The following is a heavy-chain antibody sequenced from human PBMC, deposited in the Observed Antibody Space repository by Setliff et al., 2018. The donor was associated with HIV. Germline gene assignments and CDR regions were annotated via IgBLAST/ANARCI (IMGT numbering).Heavy chain of an antibody. CDR2: ISTYSDEA. Sequence: ASVKVSCKASGYTFTSYGLSWVRQAPGQGLEWMGWISTYSDEASYAENLQGRVTMTSDTSTSTVYMELRSLRSEDTAIYYCVKEYHTEVTDTRVANYFDYWGQGTLVTVSS. CDR1: GYTFTSYG. D-gene: IGHD4-4*01. V-gene: IGHV1-18*01. CDR3: VKEYHTEVTDTRVANYFDY. J-gene: IGHJ4*02.